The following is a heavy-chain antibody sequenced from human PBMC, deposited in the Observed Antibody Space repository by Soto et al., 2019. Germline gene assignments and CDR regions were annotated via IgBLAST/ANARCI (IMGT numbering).Heavy chain of an antibody. J-gene: IGHJ6*02. CDR1: GFTFSSYG. V-gene: IGHV3-33*01. D-gene: IGHD3-9*01. Sequence: QVQLVESGGGVVQPGRSLRLSCAASGFTFSSYGMHWVRQAPGKGLEWVAVIWYDGSNKYYADSVKGRFTISRDNSKNTLYRQMNSLRAEDTAVYYCARGEPDYDILTGYYLVGMDVWGQGTTVTVSS. CDR2: IWYDGSNK. CDR3: ARGEPDYDILTGYYLVGMDV.